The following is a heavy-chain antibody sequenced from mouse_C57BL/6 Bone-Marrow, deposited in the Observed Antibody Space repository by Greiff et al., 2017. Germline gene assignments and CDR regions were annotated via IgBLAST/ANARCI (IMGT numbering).Heavy chain of an antibody. CDR1: GYTFTTYP. CDR2: FHPYNDDT. D-gene: IGHD2-4*01. J-gene: IGHJ3*01. V-gene: IGHV1-47*01. CDR3: ARTGRDYDGFAY. Sequence: VQRVESGAELVKPGASVKMSCKASGYTFTTYPIEWMKQNHGKSLEWIGNFHPYNDDTKYNEKFKGKATLTVEKSSSTVYLELSRLTSDDSAVYYCARTGRDYDGFAYWGQGTLVTVSA.